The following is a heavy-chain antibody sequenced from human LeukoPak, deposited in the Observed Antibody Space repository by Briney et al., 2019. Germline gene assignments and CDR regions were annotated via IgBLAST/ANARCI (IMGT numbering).Heavy chain of an antibody. V-gene: IGHV4-34*01. Sequence: SETLSLTCAVYGGSFSGYYWSWIRQPPGKGLEWIGEINHSGSTNYNPSLKSRVTISVDTSKNQFSLKLSSVTAADTAVYYCARGALGKGRLTFTMIVVASPGRLDYWGQGTLVTVSS. CDR3: ARGALGKGRLTFTMIVVASPGRLDY. CDR1: GGSFSGYY. D-gene: IGHD3-22*01. J-gene: IGHJ4*02. CDR2: INHSGST.